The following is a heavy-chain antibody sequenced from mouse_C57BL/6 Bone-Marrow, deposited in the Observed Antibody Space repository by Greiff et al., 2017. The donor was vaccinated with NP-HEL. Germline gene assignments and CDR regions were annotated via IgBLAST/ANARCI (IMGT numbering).Heavy chain of an antibody. CDR3: AREGLWYFDV. V-gene: IGHV5-4*01. J-gene: IGHJ1*03. D-gene: IGHD3-1*01. CDR2: ISDGGSYT. CDR1: GFTFSSYA. Sequence: EVQLVESGGGLVKPGGSLKLSCAASGFTFSSYAMSWVRQTPEKRLEWVATISDGGSYTYYPDNVKGRFTISRDNAKNNLYLEMSHLKAEDTAMYYCAREGLWYFDVWGTGTTVTVSS.